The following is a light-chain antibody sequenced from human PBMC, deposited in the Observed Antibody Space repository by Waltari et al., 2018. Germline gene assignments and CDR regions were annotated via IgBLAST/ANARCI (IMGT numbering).Light chain of an antibody. J-gene: IGKJ1*01. Sequence: IVLTQSPATLSLSPGERATLYCRASQSISTYLAWSQQKPGQAPRVLISDASYRATGIPARFSGSGSGTDFTLTISSLEPEDFAVYYCQQRSDLPPITFGQGTKVEI. V-gene: IGKV3-11*01. CDR1: QSISTY. CDR2: DAS. CDR3: QQRSDLPPIT.